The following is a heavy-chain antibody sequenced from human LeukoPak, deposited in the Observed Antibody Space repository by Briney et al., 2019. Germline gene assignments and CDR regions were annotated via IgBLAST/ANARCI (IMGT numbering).Heavy chain of an antibody. D-gene: IGHD3-3*01. J-gene: IGHJ4*02. CDR3: AKEEWLLAVYFDY. CDR1: GFTFSDYY. V-gene: IGHV3-23*01. Sequence: GSLRLSCAASGFTFSDYYMNWVRQAPGKGLEWVSTISGSGGSTYYADSVKGQFTISRDNSKNTLYLQMNSLRAEDTAVYYCAKEEWLLAVYFDYWGQGTLVTVSS. CDR2: ISGSGGST.